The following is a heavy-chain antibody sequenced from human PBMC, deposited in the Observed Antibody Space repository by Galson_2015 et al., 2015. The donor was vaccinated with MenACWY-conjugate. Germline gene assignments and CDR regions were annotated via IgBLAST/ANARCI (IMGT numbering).Heavy chain of an antibody. CDR2: ISGSGGST. V-gene: IGHV3-23*01. CDR3: ARGRITIFGVVTPPGGVDY. Sequence: LRLSCAASGFTFSSYAMSWVRQAPGKGLEWVSAISGSGGSTYYADSVKGRFTISRDNSRNTLYLQMNSLRAEDTAVYYCARGRITIFGVVTPPGGVDYWGQGTLVTVSS. CDR1: GFTFSSYA. J-gene: IGHJ4*02. D-gene: IGHD3-3*01.